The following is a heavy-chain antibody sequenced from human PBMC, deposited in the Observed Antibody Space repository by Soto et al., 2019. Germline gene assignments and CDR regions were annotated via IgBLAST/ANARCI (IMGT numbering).Heavy chain of an antibody. Sequence: EVQLLESGGGLVQPGGSLRLSCAASGFTFSNYAMSWDRQAPGKGLEWVSTISGSGGNIFYADSVKGRFTISRDKSKNTVFLQMSSLRAEDTAVYHCARAPWDWGQGTLVTVSS. V-gene: IGHV3-23*01. CDR3: ARAPWD. CDR1: GFTFSNYA. CDR2: ISGSGGNI. J-gene: IGHJ4*02.